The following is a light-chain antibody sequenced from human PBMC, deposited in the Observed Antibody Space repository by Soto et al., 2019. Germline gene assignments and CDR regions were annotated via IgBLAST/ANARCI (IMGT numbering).Light chain of an antibody. V-gene: IGLV2-14*01. J-gene: IGLJ1*01. Sequence: QSGLTQAAAGSRTTGQSIAISCAGTSSDVGGYNYVSWYQQHPGKAPKLLLSEVSKRPSGVSDRFSGSKSGNTASLTISGLQTQDEADYYCSSLTCAYTFVFGTGSKATVL. CDR1: SSDVGGYNY. CDR2: EVS. CDR3: SSLTCAYTFV.